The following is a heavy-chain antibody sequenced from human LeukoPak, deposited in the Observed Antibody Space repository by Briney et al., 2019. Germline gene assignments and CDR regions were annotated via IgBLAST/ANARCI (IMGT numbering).Heavy chain of an antibody. CDR2: ISDNGGDT. V-gene: IGHV3-23*01. D-gene: IGHD1-1*01. CDR1: GFTFNNYA. Sequence: PGGSLRLSCAASGFTFNNYAMSWVRQAPGKGLEWVSAISDNGGDTKYADSVKGRFTISRDNSKNTLYLQMNSLRAEDTAIYYCGKDWKLDYWGQGTPVTVSS. CDR3: GKDWKLDY. J-gene: IGHJ4*02.